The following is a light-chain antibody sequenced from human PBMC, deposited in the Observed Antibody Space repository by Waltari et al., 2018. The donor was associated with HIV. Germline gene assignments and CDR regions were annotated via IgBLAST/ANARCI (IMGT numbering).Light chain of an antibody. CDR1: QSVSSY. V-gene: IGKV3-11*01. J-gene: IGKJ1*01. Sequence: EILLTQSPATRSLSPGARATLSCRASQSVSSYLAWYQQKPGQAPRLLIYDASNRATGIPARFSGSGSGTDFTLTISSLEPEDFAVYYCQQRSNWPPVWTFGQGTKVEVK. CDR3: QQRSNWPPVWT. CDR2: DAS.